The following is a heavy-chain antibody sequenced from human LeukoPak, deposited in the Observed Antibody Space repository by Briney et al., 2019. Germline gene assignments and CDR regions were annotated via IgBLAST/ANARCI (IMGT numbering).Heavy chain of an antibody. J-gene: IGHJ6*03. CDR2: MSAYNGNT. V-gene: IGHV1-18*01. CDR1: GYTFTSYG. CDR3: ARSSEGRYYYDSSGFSYYYYYMDV. Sequence: ASVKVSCKASGYTFTSYGISWVRQAPGQGLEWMGWMSAYNGNTNYAQKLQGRVTMTTDTSTSTAYMELRSLRSDDTAVYYCARSSEGRYYYDSSGFSYYYYYMDVWGKGTTVTISS. D-gene: IGHD3-22*01.